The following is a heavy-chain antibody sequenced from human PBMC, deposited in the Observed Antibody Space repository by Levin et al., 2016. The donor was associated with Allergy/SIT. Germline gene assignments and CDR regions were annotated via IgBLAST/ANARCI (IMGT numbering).Heavy chain of an antibody. J-gene: IGHJ4*02. CDR3: ARERARGGVRGVIIHNFDY. D-gene: IGHD3-10*01. CDR2: ISAYNGNT. Sequence: WVRQAPGQGLEWMGWISAYNGNTNYAQKLQGRVTMTTDTSTSTAYMELRSLRSDDTAVYYCARERARGGVRGVIIHNFDYWGQGTLVTVSS. V-gene: IGHV1-18*01.